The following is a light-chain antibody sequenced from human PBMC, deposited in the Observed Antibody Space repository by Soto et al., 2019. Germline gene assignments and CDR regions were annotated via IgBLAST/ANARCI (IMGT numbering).Light chain of an antibody. CDR1: SRDVGGYNY. Sequence: QSALTQPASVSRSPGQSITISCTGTSRDVGGYNYVSWYQQHPGKAPKLMIYEVSTRPSGVSNRFSGSKSGNTASLTISGLQAEDEADYYCSSYTSSSTPDVFGTGTKLTVL. V-gene: IGLV2-14*01. CDR3: SSYTSSSTPDV. CDR2: EVS. J-gene: IGLJ1*01.